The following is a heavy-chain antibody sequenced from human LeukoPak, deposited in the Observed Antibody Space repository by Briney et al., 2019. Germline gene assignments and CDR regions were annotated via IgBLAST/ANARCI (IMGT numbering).Heavy chain of an antibody. D-gene: IGHD6-13*01. CDR1: GFTFSSYG. V-gene: IGHV3-30*02. J-gene: IGHJ5*02. CDR3: AIDRVAAAGIYNWFNP. Sequence: GGSLRLSCAASGFTFSSYGMHWLRQAPGKGLEWVAFIRYDGSNKYYADSVKGRFTVSRDNSKNTLYLQMNSLRAEDTAVYYCAIDRVAAAGIYNWFNPWGQGTLVTVSS. CDR2: IRYDGSNK.